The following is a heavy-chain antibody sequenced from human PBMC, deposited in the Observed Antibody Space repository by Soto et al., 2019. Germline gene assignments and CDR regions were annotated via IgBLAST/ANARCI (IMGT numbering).Heavy chain of an antibody. V-gene: IGHV1-18*01. J-gene: IGHJ4*02. D-gene: IGHD5-12*01. CDR1: GYTFTKYG. Sequence: VQLVQSGGEVRKPGASVTVSCRASGYTFTKYGISWVRQAPGQGLEWMGWISADNDNTNYAQNLHGRVTMTTDTSTSTAYMQLRSLRSDDTAVYFCARGTSGYDYGLFYFWGQGTLVTVSS. CDR3: ARGTSGYDYGLFYF. CDR2: ISADNDNT.